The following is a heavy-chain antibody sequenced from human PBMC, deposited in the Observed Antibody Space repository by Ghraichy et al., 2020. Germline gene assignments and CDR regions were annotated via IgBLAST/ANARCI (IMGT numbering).Heavy chain of an antibody. Sequence: ASVKVSCKASGYTFINYEITWVRLAPGQGLEWLGWITTKSGNTQYGWKFQGRVTMTTDTSTTTTYMELRSLRSDDTAVYYCARGINYFDPWGQGTLVTVSS. CDR2: ITTKSGNT. CDR3: ARGINYFDP. D-gene: IGHD5-24*01. V-gene: IGHV1-18*01. J-gene: IGHJ5*02. CDR1: GYTFINYE.